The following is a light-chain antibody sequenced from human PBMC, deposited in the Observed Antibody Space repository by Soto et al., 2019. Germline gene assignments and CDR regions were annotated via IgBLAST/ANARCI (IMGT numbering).Light chain of an antibody. CDR1: SSDVVNDLL. J-gene: IGLJ1*01. CDR2: EGT. V-gene: IGLV2-14*02. Sequence: QSVLTQPASVSGSPGQSITISCTGTSSDVVNDLLVSWYQQQPGKAPKLMIYEGTKRPAGVSDRFSGSKSGNTASLVISGLQSEDEAEYFCAGWDGSLKGFVFGTGTKLTVL. CDR3: AGWDGSLKGFV.